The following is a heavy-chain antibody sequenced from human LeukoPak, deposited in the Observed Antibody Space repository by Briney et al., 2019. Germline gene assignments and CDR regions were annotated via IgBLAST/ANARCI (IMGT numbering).Heavy chain of an antibody. Sequence: SETLSLTCTVSGGSISSYYWSWIRQPPGKGLEWIGYIYYSGSTNYNPSLKNRVTISVDTSKNQFSLKLSSVTAADTAVYYCARRASYSSSWSNYYFDYWGQGTLVTVSS. V-gene: IGHV4-59*08. CDR3: ARRASYSSSWSNYYFDY. D-gene: IGHD6-13*01. J-gene: IGHJ4*02. CDR1: GGSISSYY. CDR2: IYYSGST.